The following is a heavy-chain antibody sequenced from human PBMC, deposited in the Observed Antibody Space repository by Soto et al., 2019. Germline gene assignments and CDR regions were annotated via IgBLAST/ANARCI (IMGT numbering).Heavy chain of an antibody. D-gene: IGHD1-20*01. CDR3: ARANHRYNSLAFDI. J-gene: IGHJ3*02. CDR1: GFIFSNYD. Sequence: EGQLVESGGGLVQPGGSLRLSCAASGFIFSNYDMHWVRQVIGKGLEWVSEIRPAGATYYPRSVKGRFTCSRENARNSMYLQLDSLRAGDTAVYYCARANHRYNSLAFDIWGQGTIVTVSS. V-gene: IGHV3-13*01. CDR2: IRPAGAT.